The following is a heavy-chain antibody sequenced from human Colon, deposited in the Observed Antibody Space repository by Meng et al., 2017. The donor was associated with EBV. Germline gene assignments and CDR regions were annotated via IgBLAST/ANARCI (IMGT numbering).Heavy chain of an antibody. D-gene: IGHD2-21*02. J-gene: IGHJ4*02. CDR2: IYHSGST. Sequence: QGRVQGSGHGLVKPSGTLSLTCAVSGGSLSSRNWWSWVRQPPGKGLEWIGEIYHSGSTNYNPSLKSRVTISVDESKNQFSLRLSSVTAADTAVYYCARVGAYCGGDCYHPRWGQGTLVTVSS. V-gene: IGHV4-4*02. CDR1: GGSLSSRNW. CDR3: ARVGAYCGGDCYHPR.